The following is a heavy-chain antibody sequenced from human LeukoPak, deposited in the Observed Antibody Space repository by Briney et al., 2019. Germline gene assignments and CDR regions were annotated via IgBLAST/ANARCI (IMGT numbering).Heavy chain of an antibody. CDR1: GGSINTDSHY. CDR3: ARRRGYCSGGSCYHLDY. D-gene: IGHD2-15*01. J-gene: IGHJ4*02. Sequence: SETLSLTCTVSGGSINTDSHYWGWIRQPPGKGLEWIASVYYTGTASYNPSLRSRVTVSVATFENQFSLRLSSATAADTAVYFCARRRGYCSGGSCYHLDYWGQGTLVTVSS. CDR2: VYYTGTA. V-gene: IGHV4-39*07.